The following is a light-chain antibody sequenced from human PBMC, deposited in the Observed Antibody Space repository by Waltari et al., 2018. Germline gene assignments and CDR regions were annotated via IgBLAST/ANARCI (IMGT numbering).Light chain of an antibody. CDR2: ENN. V-gene: IGLV1-51*02. CDR1: SSNIGNNY. J-gene: IGLJ2*01. Sequence: QSVLTQPPSVSAAPGQKVTISCSGSSSNIGNNYVYWYQQLPGTAPKLLIYENNKRPSGIPDRFSGSKSGTSATLGITGLQTGDEADYYCGTWDSSLSAVFGGGTKLTVL. CDR3: GTWDSSLSAV.